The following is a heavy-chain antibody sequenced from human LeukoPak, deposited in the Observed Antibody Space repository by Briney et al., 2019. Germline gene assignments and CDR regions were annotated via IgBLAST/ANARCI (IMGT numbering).Heavy chain of an antibody. D-gene: IGHD1-14*01. CDR1: GFTFSSAW. V-gene: IGHV3-15*07. CDR2: IKGQTEGGAT. J-gene: IGHJ6*02. CDR3: TAPNLVLYGLDV. Sequence: GGTLILSCAPSGFTFSSAWLNWVGQAPGWGREGVGRIKGQTEGGATDSATSVKGRFAISRDNSKNTLYLQMNNLNTEDTAVYYCTAPNLVLYGLDVWGQGTTVIVSS.